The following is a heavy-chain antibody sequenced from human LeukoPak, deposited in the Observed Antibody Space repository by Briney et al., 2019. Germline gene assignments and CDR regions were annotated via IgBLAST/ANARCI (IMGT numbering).Heavy chain of an antibody. CDR2: MNPNSGNT. Sequence: ASVKVSCKASGYTFTSYYIYWVRQAPGRGLEWMGWMNPNSGNTGYAQKFQGRVTMTRNTSISTAYMELSSLRSEDTAVYYCARGGEADTAGALNWFDPWGQGTLVTVSS. CDR3: ARGGEADTAGALNWFDP. J-gene: IGHJ5*02. D-gene: IGHD5-18*01. V-gene: IGHV1-8*02. CDR1: GYTFTSYY.